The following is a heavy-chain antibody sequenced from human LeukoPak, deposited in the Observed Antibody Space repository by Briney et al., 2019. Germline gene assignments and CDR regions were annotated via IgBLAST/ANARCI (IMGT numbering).Heavy chain of an antibody. Sequence: SETLSLTCAVYGGSFSGYYWSWIRQPPGKGLGWIGEINHSGSTNYNPSLKSRVTISVDTSKNQFSLKLSSVTAADTAVYYCARDSVLMVYARYYYYMDVWGKGTTVTVSS. V-gene: IGHV4-34*01. J-gene: IGHJ6*03. D-gene: IGHD2-8*01. CDR3: ARDSVLMVYARYYYYMDV. CDR2: INHSGST. CDR1: GGSFSGYY.